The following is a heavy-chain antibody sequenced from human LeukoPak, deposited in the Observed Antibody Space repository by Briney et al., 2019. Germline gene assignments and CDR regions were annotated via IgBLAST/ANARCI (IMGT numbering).Heavy chain of an antibody. Sequence: SETLSLTCTVSGGSISSYYWSWIRQPPGKGLEWIGYIYYSGSTNYNPSLKSRVTISVDTSKNQFSLKLSSVTAADTAVYYCSRHRLVYYDSSGYYYLGNYYYYGMDVWGQGTTVTVSS. CDR2: IYYSGST. J-gene: IGHJ6*02. D-gene: IGHD3-22*01. CDR3: SRHRLVYYDSSGYYYLGNYYYYGMDV. V-gene: IGHV4-59*08. CDR1: GGSISSYY.